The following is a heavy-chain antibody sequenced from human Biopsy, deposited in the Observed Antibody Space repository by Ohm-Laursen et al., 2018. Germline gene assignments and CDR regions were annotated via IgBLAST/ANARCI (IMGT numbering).Heavy chain of an antibody. CDR2: ITGSSSTI. CDR1: GGSISNNNYY. CDR3: TRLAYYYYYGMDV. Sequence: LSLTCTVSGGSISNNNYYWGWIRRPPGKGLEWISYITGSSSTIYYADSVKGRFTISRDNAKNSLYLQMNSLRAEDTAVYYCTRLAYYYYYGMDVWGQGTTVTVSS. V-gene: IGHV3-11*04. J-gene: IGHJ6*02. D-gene: IGHD2-21*01.